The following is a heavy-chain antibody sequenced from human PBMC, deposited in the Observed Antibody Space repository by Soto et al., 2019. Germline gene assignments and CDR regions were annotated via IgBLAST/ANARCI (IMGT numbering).Heavy chain of an antibody. Sequence: EVQLLESGGGLVQPGGSLRLSCEASGFTFSDHAMSWVRQAPGKGLEWVSVFSNSGGGTYYADSVKGRFTISRDNSKNTLFLQMSSLRVEDTAVYYCAKGRGLPAEFDYWGQGTLVTVSS. CDR2: FSNSGGGT. CDR3: AKGRGLPAEFDY. J-gene: IGHJ4*02. CDR1: GFTFSDHA. V-gene: IGHV3-23*01.